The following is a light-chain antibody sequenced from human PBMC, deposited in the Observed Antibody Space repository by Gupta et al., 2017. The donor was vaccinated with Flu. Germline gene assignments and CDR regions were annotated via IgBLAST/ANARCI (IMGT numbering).Light chain of an antibody. CDR2: DAS. CDR3: QQRSNWIT. V-gene: IGKV3D-11*01. Sequence: EIVLTQSPATLSLSPGERATLSCRASQGVSSYLAWYQQKPGQAPRLLIYDASNRATGIPARFSGSGPGTDFTLTIISLEPEDFAVYYCQQRSNWITFGQGTRLEIK. CDR1: QGVSSY. J-gene: IGKJ5*01.